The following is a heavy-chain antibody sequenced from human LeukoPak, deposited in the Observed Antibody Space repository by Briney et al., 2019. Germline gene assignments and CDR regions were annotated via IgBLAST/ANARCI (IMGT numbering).Heavy chain of an antibody. J-gene: IGHJ4*02. V-gene: IGHV1-69*05. CDR3: ASSKYGSGHL. CDR2: IIPIFGTA. CDR1: GGTFSSYA. D-gene: IGHD3-10*01. Sequence: GASVKVSCKASGGTFSSYAISWVRQAPGQGLEWMGGIIPIFGTANYAQKFQGRVTITTDESTSTAYMELSSLRSEDTAVYYCASSKYGSGHLWGQGTLVTVSS.